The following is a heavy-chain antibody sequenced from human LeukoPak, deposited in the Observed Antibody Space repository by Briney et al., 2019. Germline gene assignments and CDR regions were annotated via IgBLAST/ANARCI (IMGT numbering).Heavy chain of an antibody. D-gene: IGHD1-26*01. V-gene: IGHV3-33*01. CDR1: GFTFSSYG. CDR2: IWYDGSNK. J-gene: IGHJ4*02. Sequence: PGGSLRLSCAASGFTFSSYGMHWVRQAPGKGLEWVAVIWYDGSNKYYADSVKGRFTISRDNSKNTLYLQVNSLRAEDTAVYYCARGPSGGSYSPKYYFDYWGQGTLVTVSS. CDR3: ARGPSGGSYSPKYYFDY.